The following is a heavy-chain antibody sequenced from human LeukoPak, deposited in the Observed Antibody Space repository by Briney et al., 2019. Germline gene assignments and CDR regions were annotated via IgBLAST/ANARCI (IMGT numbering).Heavy chain of an antibody. J-gene: IGHJ4*02. CDR2: INPNDGDT. CDR1: GYTFTDYY. CDR3: ARANFLYCSSSTCLFDY. V-gene: IGHV1-2*02. D-gene: IGHD2-2*01. Sequence: GSVKGSCKAFGYTFTDYYMHWVRQAPGQGFGWMGWINPNDGDTNYAQKFQGRVTMTRDTSISTAHMEVSRLRSDDTAVYYCARANFLYCSSSTCLFDYWGQGTLVTVSS.